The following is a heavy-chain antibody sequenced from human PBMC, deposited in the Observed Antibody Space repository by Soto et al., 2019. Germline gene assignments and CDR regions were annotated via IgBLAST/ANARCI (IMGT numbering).Heavy chain of an antibody. CDR1: GGTFSSYA. J-gene: IGHJ5*02. V-gene: IGHV1-69*01. D-gene: IGHD2-2*01. CDR2: IIPIFGTA. CDR3: AREGAVVVVPAALNGFDP. Sequence: QVQLVQSGAEVKKPGSSVKVSCKASGGTFSSYAISWVRQAPGQGLEWMGGIIPIFGTANYAQKFQGRVTITADESTSTDYMGLSSLRSEDTAVYYCAREGAVVVVPAALNGFDPWGQGTLVTVSS.